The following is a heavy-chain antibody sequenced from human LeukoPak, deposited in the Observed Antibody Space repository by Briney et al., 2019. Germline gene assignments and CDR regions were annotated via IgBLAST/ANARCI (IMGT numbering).Heavy chain of an antibody. V-gene: IGHV3-21*04. J-gene: IGHJ4*02. CDR2: ISSSSSYI. CDR1: GFTFSSYS. Sequence: GGSLRLSCAASGFTFSSYSMNWVRQAPGKGLEWVSSISSSSSYIYYADSVKGRFTISRDNSKNTLYLQMNSLRAEDTAVYYCAKPKYYYGSGSYYLDYWGQGTLVTVSS. D-gene: IGHD3-10*01. CDR3: AKPKYYYGSGSYYLDY.